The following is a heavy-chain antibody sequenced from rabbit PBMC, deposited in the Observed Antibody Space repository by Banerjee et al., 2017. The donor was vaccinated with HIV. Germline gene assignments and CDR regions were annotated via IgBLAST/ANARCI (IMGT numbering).Heavy chain of an antibody. CDR2: IYTGSSGST. CDR3: ARDTYAGSSYYRYTRLDL. V-gene: IGHV1S40*01. J-gene: IGHJ3*01. CDR1: GFSFSSSYY. Sequence: QSLEESGGDLVKPGASLTLTCTASGFSFSSSYYMCWVRQAPGKGLEWIGCIYTGSSGSTYYATWAKGRFTISKTSSTTVTLQMTSLTAADTATYFCARDTYAGSSYYRYTRLDLWGPGTLVTVS. D-gene: IGHD8-1*01.